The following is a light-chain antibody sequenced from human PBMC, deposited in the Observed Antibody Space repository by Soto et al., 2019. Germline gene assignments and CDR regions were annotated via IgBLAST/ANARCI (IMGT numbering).Light chain of an antibody. CDR2: GAS. Sequence: EIVLTQSPDTLSLSPGERVTLSCRASQRMTNNFLAWFQQKPGLAPRLLIHGASTRASGVPDRFTGGGSGTDFRLTISRVEPEDFAVYYCQQYGRSPFTFGQGTKLQIK. J-gene: IGKJ2*01. CDR3: QQYGRSPFT. V-gene: IGKV3-20*01. CDR1: QRMTNNF.